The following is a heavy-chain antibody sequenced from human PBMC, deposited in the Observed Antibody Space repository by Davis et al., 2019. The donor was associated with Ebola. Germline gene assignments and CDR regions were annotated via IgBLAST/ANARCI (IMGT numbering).Heavy chain of an antibody. Sequence: GGSLRLSCAASGFIVDDYALHWVRQAPGKCLEWVAYISWNSGSMSYADSVQGRFTISRDNGKKSLYLQMNSLRPEDTAVYFCVKDSGSGSYYQNGYFDLWGRGTLVTVSS. CDR3: VKDSGSGSYYQNGYFDL. CDR2: ISWNSGSM. D-gene: IGHD3-10*01. J-gene: IGHJ2*01. V-gene: IGHV3-9*01. CDR1: GFIVDDYA.